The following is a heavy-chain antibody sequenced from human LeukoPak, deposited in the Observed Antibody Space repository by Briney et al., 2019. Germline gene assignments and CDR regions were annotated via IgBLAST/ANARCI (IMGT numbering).Heavy chain of an antibody. D-gene: IGHD5-18*01. CDR3: ARSTTPVRGYRPRFAY. Sequence: SVTVSCKASGGTFSSYAISWVRQAPGQGLEWMGGIIPIFGTANYAQKFQGRVTITADESTSTAYMELSSLRSEDTAVYYCARSTTPVRGYRPRFAYWGQGTLVTVSS. J-gene: IGHJ4*02. CDR1: GGTFSSYA. V-gene: IGHV1-69*13. CDR2: IIPIFGTA.